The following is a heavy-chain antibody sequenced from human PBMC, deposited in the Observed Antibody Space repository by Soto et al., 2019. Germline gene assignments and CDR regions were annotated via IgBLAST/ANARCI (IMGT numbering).Heavy chain of an antibody. D-gene: IGHD3-10*01. CDR2: ISYDGSNK. V-gene: IGHV3-30*18. CDR3: AKDLWVRGDYYYGMDV. CDR1: GFTFSSYG. Sequence: GGSLRVSCAASGFTFSSYGRHWVRQAPGKGLEWVAVISYDGSNKYYADSVKGRFTISRDNSKNTLYLQMNSLRAEDTAVYYCAKDLWVRGDYYYGMDVWGQGTTVTVSS. J-gene: IGHJ6*02.